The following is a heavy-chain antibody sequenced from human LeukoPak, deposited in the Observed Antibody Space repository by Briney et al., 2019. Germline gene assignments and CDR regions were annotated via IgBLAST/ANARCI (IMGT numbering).Heavy chain of an antibody. CDR3: ARAPYDILTGYSLNWFDP. CDR2: INGDNGNT. CDR1: GGTFGSYA. Sequence: ASVKVSCKASGGTFGSYAISWVRQAPGQRLEWMGWINGDNGNTKYSQKFQGRVTITRDTSAYTAYMELRSLSSADTAVYFCARAPYDILTGYSLNWFDPWGQGTLVTVSS. J-gene: IGHJ5*02. V-gene: IGHV1-3*01. D-gene: IGHD3-9*01.